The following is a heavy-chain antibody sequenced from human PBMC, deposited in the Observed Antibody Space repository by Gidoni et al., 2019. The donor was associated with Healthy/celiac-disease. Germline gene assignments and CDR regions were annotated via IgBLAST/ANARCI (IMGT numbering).Heavy chain of an antibody. Sequence: QVQLQQWGAGLLKPSETLSLTCAVYGWSFSGYSLSWLRQPPGKGLEWIGEINHSGSTNYNPSLKSRVTISVDTSKNQFSLKLSSVTAADTAVYYCASSPKLGYSYGRGYYYYYGMDVWGQGTTVTVSS. V-gene: IGHV4-34*01. CDR3: ASSPKLGYSYGRGYYYYYGMDV. D-gene: IGHD5-18*01. CDR2: INHSGST. CDR1: GWSFSGYS. J-gene: IGHJ6*02.